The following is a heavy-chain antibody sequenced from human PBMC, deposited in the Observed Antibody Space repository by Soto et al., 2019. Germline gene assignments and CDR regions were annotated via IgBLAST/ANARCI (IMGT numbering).Heavy chain of an antibody. D-gene: IGHD2-15*01. CDR3: ARGWSAPDY. V-gene: IGHV3-21*01. Sequence: EVHLMESGGGLVEPGGSLRLSCAAYGFTFNTYGLTWVRQAPGKGLEWVSSIDSVSSSIYYADSVRGRFTISRDNAKSSLFLQMNSLRAEDTAVYYCARGWSAPDYWGQGTLVTVSS. CDR2: IDSVSSSI. CDR1: GFTFNTYG. J-gene: IGHJ4*02.